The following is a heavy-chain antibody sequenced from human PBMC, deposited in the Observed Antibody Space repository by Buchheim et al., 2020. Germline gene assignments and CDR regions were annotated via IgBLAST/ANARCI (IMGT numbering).Heavy chain of an antibody. V-gene: IGHV3-48*03. CDR1: GFIFSSYE. J-gene: IGHJ6*02. CDR3: VRGGYPYYGLDV. CDR2: IRGGGSPI. Sequence: EVQLVESGGGLVQPGGSLRLSCAASGFIFSSYEMNWVRQAPGKGLEWISYIRGGGSPIYYTESVKGRFINSRDNSRSSLYLQMNSLRAEDTAVYFCVRGGYPYYGLDVWGQGTT. D-gene: IGHD5-12*01.